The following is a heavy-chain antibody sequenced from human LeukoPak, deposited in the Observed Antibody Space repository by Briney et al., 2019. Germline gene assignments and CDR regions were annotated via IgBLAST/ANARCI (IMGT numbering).Heavy chain of an antibody. D-gene: IGHD6-13*01. CDR3: AKDRVAAAGISEYFQH. CDR2: ISGSGGST. V-gene: IGHV3-23*01. CDR1: GFSFSSNA. J-gene: IGHJ1*01. Sequence: GGSLRLSCAASGFSFSSNAMSWVRQAPGKGLEWVSGISGSGGSTYYADSVKGRFTISRDNSKNTLYLQMNSLRAEDTAVYYCAKDRVAAAGISEYFQHWGQGTLVIVSS.